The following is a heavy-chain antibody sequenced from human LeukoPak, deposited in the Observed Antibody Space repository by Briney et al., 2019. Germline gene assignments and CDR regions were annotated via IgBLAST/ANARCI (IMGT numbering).Heavy chain of an antibody. D-gene: IGHD3-10*01. CDR1: GFTVSSNY. J-gene: IGHJ6*03. CDR2: IYSGGST. CDR3: ASFSGSYYNVNYYYYMDV. V-gene: IGHV3-53*01. Sequence: SGGSLRLSCAASGFTVSSNYMSWVRQAPGKGLEWVSVIYSGGSTYYADSVKGRFTISRGNSKNTLYLQMNSLRAEDTAVYYCASFSGSYYNVNYYYYMDVWGKGTTVTISS.